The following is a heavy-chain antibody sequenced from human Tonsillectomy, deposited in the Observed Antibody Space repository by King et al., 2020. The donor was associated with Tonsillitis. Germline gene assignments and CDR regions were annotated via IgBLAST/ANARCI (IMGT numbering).Heavy chain of an antibody. Sequence: VQLVESGGGLVKPGGSLRISCAASGFTFSLYGLNWVRQAPGKGLEWVSSLSSGGTYIYYADSVKGRFTISRDNAKNSLYLQMNSLRAEDTGVYYCAGGSSSGLSTFYLDYWGQGTLVTVSS. CDR1: GFTFSLYG. J-gene: IGHJ4*02. CDR2: LSSGGTYI. CDR3: AGGSSSGLSTFYLDY. D-gene: IGHD1-26*01. V-gene: IGHV3-21*01.